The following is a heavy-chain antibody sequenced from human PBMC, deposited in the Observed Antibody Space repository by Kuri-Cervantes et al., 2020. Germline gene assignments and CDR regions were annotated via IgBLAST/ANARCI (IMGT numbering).Heavy chain of an antibody. CDR2: IIPIFGTA. D-gene: IGHD5-12*01. CDR3: ARSDRRYSGYVGKRSGNGLDAFDI. CDR1: GGTFSSYA. V-gene: IGHV1-69*06. Sequence: SVKVSCKASGGTFSSYAISWVRQAPGQGLEWMGGIIPIFGTANYAQKFQGRVTITADKSTSTAYMELRSLRSDDTAVYYCARSDRRYSGYVGKRSGNGLDAFDIWGQGTMVTVSS. J-gene: IGHJ3*02.